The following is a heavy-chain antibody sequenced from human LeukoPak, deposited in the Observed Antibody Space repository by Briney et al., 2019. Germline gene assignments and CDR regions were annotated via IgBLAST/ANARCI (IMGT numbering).Heavy chain of an antibody. D-gene: IGHD3-22*01. CDR2: ISYDGSNK. CDR3: ARAKTYDSSGYYPVLDY. V-gene: IGHV3-30*03. Sequence: GGSLRLSCAASGFTFSSFSMNWVRQAPGKGLEWVAVISYDGSNKYYADSVKGRFTISRDNSKNTLYLQMNSLRAEDTAVYYCARAKTYDSSGYYPVLDYWGQGTLVTVSS. CDR1: GFTFSSFS. J-gene: IGHJ4*02.